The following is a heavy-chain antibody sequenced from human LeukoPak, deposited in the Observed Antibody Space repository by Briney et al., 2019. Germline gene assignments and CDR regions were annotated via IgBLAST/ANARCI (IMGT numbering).Heavy chain of an antibody. V-gene: IGHV4-39*01. J-gene: IGHJ2*01. CDR1: GGSISSSSHY. Sequence: SETLSLTCTVSGGSISSSSHYWGWVRQPPGKGLEWIGSSYYSGGSYYNPSLKSRVTMSVDTSKNQFFLKLTSVTATDTAVYYCARLGVVAAAGTYYWYFDLWGRGTLVTVSS. CDR2: SYYSGGS. CDR3: ARLGVVAAAGTYYWYFDL. D-gene: IGHD6-13*01.